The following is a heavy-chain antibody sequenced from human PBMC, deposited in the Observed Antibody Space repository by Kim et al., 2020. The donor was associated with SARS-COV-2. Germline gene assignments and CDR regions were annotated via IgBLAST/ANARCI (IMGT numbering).Heavy chain of an antibody. CDR2: INWNGGST. CDR1: GFTFDDYG. V-gene: IGHV3-20*04. J-gene: IGHJ6*02. D-gene: IGHD3-22*01. CDR3: ARGSSGYYNYYYGMDV. Sequence: GGSLRLSCAASGFTFDDYGMSWVRQAPGKGLEWVSGINWNGGSTGYADSVKGQFTISRDNAKNSLYLQMNSLRAEDTALYYCARGSSGYYNYYYGMDVWGQGTTVTVSS.